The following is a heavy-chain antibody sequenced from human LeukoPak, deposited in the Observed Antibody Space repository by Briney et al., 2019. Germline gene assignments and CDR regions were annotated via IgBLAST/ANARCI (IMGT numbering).Heavy chain of an antibody. D-gene: IGHD4-17*01. Sequence: GGSLRLSCAASGCTFSNYWMHWVRQAPGKGLVWVSRINSDGRSTKYADSVKGRFAISRDNAKNTLYLQMNSLRAEDTAVYYCVRDRAVSPFPPDAFDMWGQWTMVTVAS. CDR1: GCTFSNYW. V-gene: IGHV3-74*01. CDR3: VRDRAVSPFPPDAFDM. CDR2: INSDGRST. J-gene: IGHJ3*02.